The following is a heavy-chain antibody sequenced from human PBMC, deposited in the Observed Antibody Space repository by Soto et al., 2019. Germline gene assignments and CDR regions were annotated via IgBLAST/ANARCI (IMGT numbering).Heavy chain of an antibody. CDR1: GGTFSSYA. Sequence: GASVKVSCKASGGTFSSYAISWVRQAPGQGLEWMGGIIPIFGTANYAQKFQGRVTITADESTSTAYMELSSLRSEDTAVYYCARATMVRGVKGKYGMDVWGQGTTVTV. J-gene: IGHJ6*02. CDR3: ARATMVRGVKGKYGMDV. D-gene: IGHD3-10*01. CDR2: IIPIFGTA. V-gene: IGHV1-69*13.